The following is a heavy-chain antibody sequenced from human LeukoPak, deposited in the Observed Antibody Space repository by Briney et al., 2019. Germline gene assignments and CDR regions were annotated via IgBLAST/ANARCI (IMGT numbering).Heavy chain of an antibody. Sequence: PGRSLRLSCAASGFTFNKYGMHWVRQAPGKGLEWVAVISYDGSNKYYADSVKGRFTISRDNSKNTLYLQMNSLKTEDTAVYYCARHQGAGGSGVDYWGQGTLVTVSS. CDR2: ISYDGSNK. J-gene: IGHJ4*02. D-gene: IGHD2-15*01. CDR1: GFTFNKYG. CDR3: ARHQGAGGSGVDY. V-gene: IGHV3-30*03.